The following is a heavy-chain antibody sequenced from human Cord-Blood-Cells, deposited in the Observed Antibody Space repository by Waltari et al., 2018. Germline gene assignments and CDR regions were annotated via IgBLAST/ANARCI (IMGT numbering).Heavy chain of an antibody. D-gene: IGHD5-12*01. CDR2: IIPIFGTA. CDR3: AIYAGLRSPFDY. CDR1: GGTFRSYA. Sequence: QVQLVQSGAEVKKPGSTVTLYCKASGGTFRSYALSWLRQAPGQGLEWMGGIIPIFGTANYAQKFQGRVTITADESTSTAYRELSSLRSEDTAVYYCAIYAGLRSPFDYWGQGTLVTVSS. J-gene: IGHJ4*02. V-gene: IGHV1-69*01.